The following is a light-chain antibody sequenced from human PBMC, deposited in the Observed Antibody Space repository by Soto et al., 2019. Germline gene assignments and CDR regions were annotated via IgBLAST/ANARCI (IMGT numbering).Light chain of an antibody. J-gene: IGLJ2*01. Sequence: QSALTQPPSVSGSPGQSVTISCTGTSSDVGGYNYVSWYQQHPGKAPKLMIYDVSKRPSGVPDRFSGSKSGNTASLTISGLQAEDEADYYCCSYAGSYNVVFGGGTKVTVL. CDR3: CSYAGSYNVV. V-gene: IGLV2-11*01. CDR2: DVS. CDR1: SSDVGGYNY.